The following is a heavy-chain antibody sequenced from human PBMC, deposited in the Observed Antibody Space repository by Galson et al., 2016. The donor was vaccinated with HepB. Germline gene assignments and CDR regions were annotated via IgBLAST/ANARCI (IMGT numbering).Heavy chain of an antibody. CDR2: TYYRSKWYN. CDR1: GDSVSSNSAA. V-gene: IGHV6-1*01. Sequence: CAISGDSVSSNSAAWNWIRRSPSRGLEWLGRTYYRSKWYNDYAVSVKSRITINPDTSKNQFSLHLDSVTPEDTAVYYCARSQSSGSYRVDYWGQGALVTVSS. D-gene: IGHD6-19*01. CDR3: ARSQSSGSYRVDY. J-gene: IGHJ4*02.